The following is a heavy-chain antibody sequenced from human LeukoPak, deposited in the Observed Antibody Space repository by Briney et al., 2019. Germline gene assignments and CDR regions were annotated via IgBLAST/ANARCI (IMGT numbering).Heavy chain of an antibody. J-gene: IGHJ5*02. Sequence: SETLSLTCAVYGGSFSGYYWSWIRQPPGKGLEWIGEINHSGSTNYNPSLKSRVTISVDTSKNQFSLKLSSVTAADTAVYYCARAYHSSWYLNWFDPWGQGTLVTVSS. V-gene: IGHV4-34*01. CDR3: ARAYHSSWYLNWFDP. D-gene: IGHD6-13*01. CDR2: INHSGST. CDR1: GGSFSGYY.